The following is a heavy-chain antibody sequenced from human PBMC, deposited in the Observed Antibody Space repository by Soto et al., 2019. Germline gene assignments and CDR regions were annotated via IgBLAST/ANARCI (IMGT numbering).Heavy chain of an antibody. J-gene: IGHJ4*02. Sequence: QVQLQESGPGLVKPSQTLSLTCTVSGGSISSGDYFWSWVRQPPGKGLEGIGYIYYSGSTYYNPSLKSRVTISVDTSKNQFSLKLSSVTAADTAVYYCARASPYDYVWGTYRPYYFDYWGQGTLVTVSS. CDR1: GGSISSGDYF. CDR2: IYYSGST. D-gene: IGHD3-16*02. V-gene: IGHV4-30-4*01. CDR3: ARASPYDYVWGTYRPYYFDY.